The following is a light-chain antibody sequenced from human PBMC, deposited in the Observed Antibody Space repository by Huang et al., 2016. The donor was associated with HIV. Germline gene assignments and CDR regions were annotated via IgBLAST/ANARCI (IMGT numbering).Light chain of an antibody. CDR1: QNINTW. J-gene: IGKJ2*01. CDR2: RAS. V-gene: IGKV1-5*03. Sequence: DIQMTQSPSTLSASVGDRVTITCRASQNINTWLAWYQQKLGKAPDLLIYRASSLQVGVPSRFTGSGSGTEFTLTITSLQPDDLGTYYCQQYNTYLYTFGQGTKLEI. CDR3: QQYNTYLYT.